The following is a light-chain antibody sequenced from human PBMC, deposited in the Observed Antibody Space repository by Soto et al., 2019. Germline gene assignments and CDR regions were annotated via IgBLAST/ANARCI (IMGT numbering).Light chain of an antibody. J-gene: IGLJ3*02. Sequence: QSALTQPASVSGSPGQSFTIPCTGSSSDVGAHHSVSWYQQHPGKAPKLIIFDVSNRPSGGSNRFSGSKSGNTASLTISGLQPEDEADYYCSSFTDTGTVMFGGGTKLTVL. CDR3: SSFTDTGTVM. V-gene: IGLV2-14*03. CDR2: DVS. CDR1: SSDVGAHHS.